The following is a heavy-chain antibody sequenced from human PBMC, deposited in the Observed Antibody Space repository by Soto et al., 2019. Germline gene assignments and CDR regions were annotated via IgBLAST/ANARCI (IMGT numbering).Heavy chain of an antibody. CDR2: ISYDGSNK. CDR1: GSTFSGYG. D-gene: IGHD6-19*01. Sequence: GGSLRLSCAASGSTFSGYGMHWVRQAPGKGLEWVAVISYDGSNKYYADSVKGRFSISRDNSKNTLYLQMSSLRAEDTAVYYCVKDGSSGWPYYYGMDVWGQGTTVTVSS. CDR3: VKDGSSGWPYYYGMDV. J-gene: IGHJ6*02. V-gene: IGHV3-30*18.